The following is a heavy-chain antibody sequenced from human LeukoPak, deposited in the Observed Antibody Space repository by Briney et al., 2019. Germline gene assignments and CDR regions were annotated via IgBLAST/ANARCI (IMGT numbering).Heavy chain of an antibody. V-gene: IGHV4-30-4*01. CDR2: IYNTGST. CDR1: GDSISSDDYY. Sequence: SETLSLTCTASGDSISSDDYYWSWIRQPPGKGLEWIGSIYNTGSTYSNPSLKSRVTISIDTSTNQFSLKLSSVTAADTAVYYCAREVSRAFDVWGQGTMVTVSS. J-gene: IGHJ3*01. D-gene: IGHD2-8*01. CDR3: AREVSRAFDV.